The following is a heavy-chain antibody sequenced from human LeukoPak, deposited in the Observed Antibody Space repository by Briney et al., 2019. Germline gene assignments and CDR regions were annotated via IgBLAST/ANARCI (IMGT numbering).Heavy chain of an antibody. CDR1: GYSFTNYW. J-gene: IGHJ4*02. Sequence: GESLKISCKDSGYSFTNYWVGWVRQMPGKGLEWMGIIHSADSNTKYSPSFQGQVTISADKSISTAYLQWSGLKASDTAMYYCAGARHGDYRWDYWGQGTLVTVSS. CDR2: IHSADSNT. D-gene: IGHD4-17*01. CDR3: AGARHGDYRWDY. V-gene: IGHV5-51*01.